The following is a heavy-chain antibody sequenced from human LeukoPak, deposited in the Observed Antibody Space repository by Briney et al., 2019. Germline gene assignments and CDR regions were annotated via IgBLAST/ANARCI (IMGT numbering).Heavy chain of an antibody. J-gene: IGHJ4*02. CDR3: ARAASYFDY. Sequence: PSETLSLTCAVYGGSFSGYYWSWIRQPPGKGLEWIGEINHSGSTNYNPSLKSRVTISVDTSKNQLSLKLSSVTAADTAVYYCARAASYFDYWGQGTLVTVSS. D-gene: IGHD6-25*01. CDR2: INHSGST. V-gene: IGHV4-34*01. CDR1: GGSFSGYY.